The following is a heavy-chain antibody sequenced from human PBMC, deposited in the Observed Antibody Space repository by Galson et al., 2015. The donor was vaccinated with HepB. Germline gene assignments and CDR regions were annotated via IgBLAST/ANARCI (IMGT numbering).Heavy chain of an antibody. CDR1: RFTFSTYA. D-gene: IGHD3-16*01. J-gene: IGHJ4*02. CDR3: AKGHAYNSAGIEY. V-gene: IGHV3-23*01. CDR2: INGGGGSA. Sequence: SLRLSCAASRFTFSTYAMSWVRQAPGKGLEWVSSINGGGGSAYYADSVKGRFTISRDNSENTLYLLMDSLRAEDTAIYYCAKGHAYNSAGIEYWGQGTLVTVSS.